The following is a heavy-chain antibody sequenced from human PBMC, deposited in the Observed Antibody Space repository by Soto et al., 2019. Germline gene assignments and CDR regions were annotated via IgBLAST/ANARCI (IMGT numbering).Heavy chain of an antibody. Sequence: GGSLRLSCAASGFTFSSYSMNWVRQAPGKGLEWVSSISSSSYIYYADSVKGRFTISRDNAKNSLYLQMNSLRAEDTAVYYCARDLRVVRGVIIKNYYYYGMDVWGQGTTVTVSS. J-gene: IGHJ6*02. CDR1: GFTFSSYS. CDR3: ARDLRVVRGVIIKNYYYYGMDV. CDR2: ISSSSYI. D-gene: IGHD3-10*01. V-gene: IGHV3-21*01.